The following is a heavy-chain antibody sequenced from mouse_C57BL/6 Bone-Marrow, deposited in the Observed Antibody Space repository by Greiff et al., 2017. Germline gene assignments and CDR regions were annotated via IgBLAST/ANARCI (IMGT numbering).Heavy chain of an antibody. V-gene: IGHV1-55*01. J-gene: IGHJ2*01. Sequence: QVQLQQPGAELVKPGASVKMSCKASGYTFTSYWITWVKQRPGQGLEWIGDIYPGSGSTNYNEKFKSKATLTVDTSSSTAYMQLSSLTSEDSAVYYCARGTKKDYGSSSDYWGQGTTLTVSS. CDR2: IYPGSGST. D-gene: IGHD1-1*01. CDR1: GYTFTSYW. CDR3: ARGTKKDYGSSSDY.